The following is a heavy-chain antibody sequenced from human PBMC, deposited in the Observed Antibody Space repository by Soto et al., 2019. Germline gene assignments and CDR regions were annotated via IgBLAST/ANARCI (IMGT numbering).Heavy chain of an antibody. V-gene: IGHV3-30*03. Sequence: QVQLVESGGGVVQPGRSLRLSCAASGFTFSSYGMHWVRQAPGKGLEWVAVISYDGSNKYYADSVKGRFTISRDNSKNTMYMERNCLRAEDTAVYYCETVQVVVAATPYYYGMDVWGQRTTVTVSS. D-gene: IGHD2-15*01. CDR2: ISYDGSNK. CDR1: GFTFSSYG. J-gene: IGHJ6*02. CDR3: ETVQVVVAATPYYYGMDV.